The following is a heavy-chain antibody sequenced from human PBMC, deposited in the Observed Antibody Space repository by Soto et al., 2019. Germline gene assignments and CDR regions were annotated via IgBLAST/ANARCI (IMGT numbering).Heavy chain of an antibody. CDR2: IYYSGST. V-gene: IGHV4-59*01. Sequence: QVQLQESGPGLVKPSETLSLTCTVSGGSISSYYWSWIRQPPGKGLEWIGYIYYSGSTNYNPSLTSRVTITVDTSKNQFPLKLSSVTAADTAVYYCASCGGSCYYYGMDVWGQGTTVTVSS. J-gene: IGHJ6*02. D-gene: IGHD3-10*01. CDR3: ASCGGSCYYYGMDV. CDR1: GGSISSYY.